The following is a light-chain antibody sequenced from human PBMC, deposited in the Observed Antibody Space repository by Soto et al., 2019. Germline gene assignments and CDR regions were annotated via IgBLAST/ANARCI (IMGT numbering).Light chain of an antibody. J-gene: IGKJ5*01. CDR3: QQYNSYSSIT. CDR1: QSISAW. Sequence: DVQMTQSPSTLSVSVGDRVTITCRASQSISAWLAWYQQKPGKAPNLLIYKASTLESGVPSRFSGSGSGTEFTLTISSLQPDDFATYYCQQYNSYSSITFGQGTRLEIK. V-gene: IGKV1-5*03. CDR2: KAS.